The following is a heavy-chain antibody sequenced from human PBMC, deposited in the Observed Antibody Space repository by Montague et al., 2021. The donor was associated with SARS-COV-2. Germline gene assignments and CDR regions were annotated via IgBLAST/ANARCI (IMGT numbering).Heavy chain of an antibody. Sequence: VKPTQTLTLTCTFSGFSLSTSGMCVSWIRQPPGKALVWLAHIDWDDDKYYSTSLKTRPTISKDTSKIQVVLTMTNMDPVDTATYYCARTQCDILAGYYIALDNWGQGTLGTVSS. CDR1: GFSLSTSGMC. CDR2: IDWDDDK. J-gene: IGHJ4*02. V-gene: IGHV2-70*01. D-gene: IGHD3-9*01. CDR3: ARTQCDILAGYYIALDN.